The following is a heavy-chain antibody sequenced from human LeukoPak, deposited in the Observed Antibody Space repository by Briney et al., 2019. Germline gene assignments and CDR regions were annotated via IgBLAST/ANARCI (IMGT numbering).Heavy chain of an antibody. CDR3: ARDVWVDY. CDR1: GFTFSNYG. J-gene: IGHJ4*02. CDR2: IWYDGSNK. D-gene: IGHD2-8*01. V-gene: IGHV3-33*01. Sequence: PGGSLRLSCAASGFTFSNYGMHWVRQAPGKGLEWVAAIWYDGSNKYYGDSVKGRFTISRDNAKNSLYLQMNSLRAEDTAVYYCARDVWVDYWGQGTLVTVSS.